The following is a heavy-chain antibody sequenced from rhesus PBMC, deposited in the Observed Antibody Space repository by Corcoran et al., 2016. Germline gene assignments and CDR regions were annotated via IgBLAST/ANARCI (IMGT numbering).Heavy chain of an antibody. CDR3: ARALYTNWGYYFDY. Sequence: EVQLVQSGAEVKQPGASVKISCKASGYTFTDHSRNWVRRAPGKGLEWMGRVYPEDGEADYAQKFQDRVTITADMSTDTAYMELSSLRSEDTAVYYCARALYTNWGYYFDYWGQGVLVTVSS. CDR1: GYTFTDHS. V-gene: IGHV1-111*02. CDR2: VYPEDGEA. J-gene: IGHJ4*01. D-gene: IGHD1-1-1*01.